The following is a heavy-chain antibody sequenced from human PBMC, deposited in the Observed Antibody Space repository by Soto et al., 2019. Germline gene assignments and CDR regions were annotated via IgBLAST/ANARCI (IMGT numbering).Heavy chain of an antibody. J-gene: IGHJ6*02. CDR3: ARKDYDILTGYEYYYYGMDV. V-gene: IGHV1-69*13. CDR1: GRPFTGYS. CDR2: IIPIFGTA. Sequence: PVKASSKAPGRPFTGYSIYSVQQSPGQGFEWMGGIIPIFGTANYAQKLQGRVTITADESTSTAYMELSSLRSEDTAVYYCARKDYDILTGYEYYYYGMDVWGQGTTVTVSS. D-gene: IGHD3-9*01.